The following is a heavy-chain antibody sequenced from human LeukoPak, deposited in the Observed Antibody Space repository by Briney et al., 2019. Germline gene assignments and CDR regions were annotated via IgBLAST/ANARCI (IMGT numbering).Heavy chain of an antibody. D-gene: IGHD1-26*01. CDR3: AGGAAAIVGATEDY. Sequence: SVKVSCKASGGTFSSYAISWVRQAPGQGLEWMGRIIPIFGTANYAQKFQGRATITTDESTSTAYMELSSLRSEDTAVYYCAGGAAAIVGATEDYWGQGTLVTVSS. J-gene: IGHJ4*02. CDR1: GGTFSSYA. V-gene: IGHV1-69*05. CDR2: IIPIFGTA.